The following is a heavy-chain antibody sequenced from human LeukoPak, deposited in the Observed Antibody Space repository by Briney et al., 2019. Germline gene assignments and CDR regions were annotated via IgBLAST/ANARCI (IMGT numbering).Heavy chain of an antibody. D-gene: IGHD1-14*01. CDR2: IRYDGSNK. CDR3: AKDGLATGDY. CDR1: GLTFTFSTSG. J-gene: IGHJ4*02. V-gene: IGHV3-30*02. Sequence: PGGSLRLSCAASGLTFTFSTSGMHWVRQAPGKGLEWVAFIRYDGSNKYYADSVKGRFTISRDNSKNTLYLQMNSLRAEDTAVYYCAKDGLATGDYWGQGTLVTVSS.